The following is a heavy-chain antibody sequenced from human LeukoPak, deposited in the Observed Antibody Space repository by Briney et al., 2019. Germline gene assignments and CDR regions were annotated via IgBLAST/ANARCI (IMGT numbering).Heavy chain of an antibody. J-gene: IGHJ4*02. V-gene: IGHV4-4*02. CDR2: IYHSGST. Sequence: SETLSLTCAVSGGSISSSNWWSWVRQPPGKGLEWIGEIYHSGSTNYNPSLKSRVTISVDKSKNQFSLKLSSVTAADTAVYYCAREQAYCGGDCYSILDYWGQGTLVTVSS. CDR3: AREQAYCGGDCYSILDY. D-gene: IGHD2-21*02. CDR1: GGSISSSNW.